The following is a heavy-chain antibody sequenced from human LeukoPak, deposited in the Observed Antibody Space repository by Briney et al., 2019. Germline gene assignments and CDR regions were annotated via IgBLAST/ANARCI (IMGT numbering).Heavy chain of an antibody. Sequence: PGGSLRLSCEASGFTFSSYLMAWVRQAPGKGLVWVSRINSDGSSTSYADSVKGRFTISRDNAKNTLYLQMNSLRAEDTAVYYCAKGDYYDSSGYLDYWGQGTLVTVSS. CDR3: AKGDYYDSSGYLDY. CDR2: INSDGSST. V-gene: IGHV3-74*01. J-gene: IGHJ4*02. D-gene: IGHD3-22*01. CDR1: GFTFSSYL.